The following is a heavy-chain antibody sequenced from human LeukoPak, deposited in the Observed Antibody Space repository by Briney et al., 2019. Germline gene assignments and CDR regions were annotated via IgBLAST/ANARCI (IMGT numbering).Heavy chain of an antibody. Sequence: HPGGSLRLSCAASGFTFSSYWMSWVRQAPGKGLEWVANIKQDGSEKYYVDSVKGRFTISRDNSKNTLYLQMNSLRAEDTAVYYCARDSREYCSGGSCYSLDYYYYGMDVWGQGTTVTVSS. V-gene: IGHV3-7*01. CDR2: IKQDGSEK. CDR1: GFTFSSYW. J-gene: IGHJ6*02. CDR3: ARDSREYCSGGSCYSLDYYYYGMDV. D-gene: IGHD2-15*01.